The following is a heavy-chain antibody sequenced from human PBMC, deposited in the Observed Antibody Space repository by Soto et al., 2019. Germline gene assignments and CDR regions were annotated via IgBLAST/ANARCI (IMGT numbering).Heavy chain of an antibody. Sequence: EVQLVESGGGLVKPGGSLRLSCAASGFTFSSYSMNWVRQAPGKGLEWVSSISSSSSYIYYADSAKGRFTISRDNAKNSLYLQVNILRAEDTAVYYCAREGIAAALDYWGQGTLVTVSS. CDR3: AREGIAAALDY. D-gene: IGHD6-13*01. CDR2: ISSSSSYI. V-gene: IGHV3-21*01. J-gene: IGHJ4*02. CDR1: GFTFSSYS.